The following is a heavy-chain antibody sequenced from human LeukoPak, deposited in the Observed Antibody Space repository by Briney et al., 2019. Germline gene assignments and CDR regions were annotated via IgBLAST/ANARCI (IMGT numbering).Heavy chain of an antibody. CDR3: ARDRYYDSSGYYRGAARAFDI. Sequence: ASVKVSCKASGYTFTSYGISWVRQAPGQGLEWMGWISAYNGNTNYAQKLQGRVTMTTDTSTSTAYMELRSLRSDDTAVYYCARDRYYDSSGYYRGAARAFDIWGQGTMVTVSS. V-gene: IGHV1-18*01. J-gene: IGHJ3*02. CDR2: ISAYNGNT. CDR1: GYTFTSYG. D-gene: IGHD3-22*01.